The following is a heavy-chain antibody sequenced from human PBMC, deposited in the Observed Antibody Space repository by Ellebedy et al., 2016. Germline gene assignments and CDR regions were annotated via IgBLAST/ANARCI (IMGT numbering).Heavy chain of an antibody. CDR2: VFHTGTA. CDR3: AKWNDVWKAFDV. CDR1: GGSVSSDY. Sequence: GSLRLSCNVSGGSVSSDYWNWIRWPPGKGLEWIGYVFHTGTANYNPSLNSRATMSVDTSKSQFSLRLTSVTAADTAVYYCAKWNDVWKAFDVWGQGTMVTVSS. D-gene: IGHD1-1*01. V-gene: IGHV4-59*02. J-gene: IGHJ3*01.